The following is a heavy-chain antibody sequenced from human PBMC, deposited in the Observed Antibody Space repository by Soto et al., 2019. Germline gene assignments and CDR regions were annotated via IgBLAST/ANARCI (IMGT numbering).Heavy chain of an antibody. Sequence: PGGSLRLSCTGSGFTFGDYAMSWVRQAPGKGLEWVGFIRSKVYGGTTQYAASVKGRFTISRDDSKSIAYLQMDSLKTEDTAVYYCTREPYYYDSSGFYHYYFDYWGQGTLVTVSS. CDR1: GFTFGDYA. D-gene: IGHD3-22*01. J-gene: IGHJ4*02. CDR3: TREPYYYDSSGFYHYYFDY. V-gene: IGHV3-49*04. CDR2: IRSKVYGGTT.